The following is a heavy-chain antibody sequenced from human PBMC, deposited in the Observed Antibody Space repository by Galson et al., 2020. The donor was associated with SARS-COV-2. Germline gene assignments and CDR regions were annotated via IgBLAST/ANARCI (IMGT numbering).Heavy chain of an antibody. V-gene: IGHV3-30-3*01. CDR2: ISYDGSNK. D-gene: IGHD5-12*01. J-gene: IGHJ4*02. CDR3: ARDKQRVARGWFDY. CDR1: GFTFSSYA. Sequence: GESLKISCAASGFTFSSYAMHWVRQAPGKGLEWVAVISYDGSNKYYADSVKGRFTISRDNSKNTLYLQMNSLRAEDTAVYYCARDKQRVARGWFDYWGQGTLVTVSS.